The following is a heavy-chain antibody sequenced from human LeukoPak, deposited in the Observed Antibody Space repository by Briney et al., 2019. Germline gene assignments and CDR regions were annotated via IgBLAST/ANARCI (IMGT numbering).Heavy chain of an antibody. Sequence: PGGSLRLSCAASGFTFSSYGMHWVRQAPGKGLEWVAVIWYDGSNKYYADSVKGRFTISRDNSKNTLYLQMNSLRAEDTAVYYCARSIAAAAPSDYWGQGTLVTVSS. CDR1: GFTFSSYG. CDR2: IWYDGSNK. J-gene: IGHJ4*02. D-gene: IGHD6-13*01. CDR3: ARSIAAAAPSDY. V-gene: IGHV3-33*01.